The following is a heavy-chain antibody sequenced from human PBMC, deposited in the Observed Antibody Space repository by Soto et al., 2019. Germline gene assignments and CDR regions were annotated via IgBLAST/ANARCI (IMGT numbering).Heavy chain of an antibody. Sequence: PGGSLRLSCAASGFSFSSYSVNWVRQAPGKGLEWVSYISSSSDTIHYADSVKGRFTTSRDNAKNSLYLQMNSLRGEDTARYYCAKEFGGPPDYFDYWGQGTRVTVS. CDR2: ISSSSDTI. CDR1: GFSFSSYS. D-gene: IGHD3-16*01. CDR3: AKEFGGPPDYFDY. V-gene: IGHV3-48*01. J-gene: IGHJ4*01.